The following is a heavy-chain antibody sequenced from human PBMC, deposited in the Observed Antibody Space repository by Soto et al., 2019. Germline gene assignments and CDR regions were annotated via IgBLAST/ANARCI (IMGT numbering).Heavy chain of an antibody. J-gene: IGHJ3*02. V-gene: IGHV4-34*01. CDR3: ARVERGTVTTVVDAFDI. CDR2: MSHSGGT. CDR1: GGFVSSGSYY. D-gene: IGHD1-1*01. Sequence: QVQLQQWGAGLLKPSETLSLTCAVYGGFVSSGSYYWSWIRQPPGKGLEWIGEMSHSGGTHFNPSLKSRVTISVDTSKNQXSLNIYSVTAADTALYYCARVERGTVTTVVDAFDIWGPGTMVTVSS.